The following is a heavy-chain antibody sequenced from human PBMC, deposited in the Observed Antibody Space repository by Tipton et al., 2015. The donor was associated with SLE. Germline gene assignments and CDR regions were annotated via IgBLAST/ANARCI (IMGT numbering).Heavy chain of an antibody. CDR2: IYYSGTT. V-gene: IGHV4-39*01. CDR3: ARLGVTTDAFDI. CDR1: GDSISSDSHY. Sequence: LRLSCTVSGDSISSDSHYWGWIRQPPGEGLEWIGCIYYSGTTFYNPSLKSRVTISVDTSKNQFSLKLNSVTAADSAVYYCARLGVTTDAFDIWGQGTLVTVSS. D-gene: IGHD4-17*01. J-gene: IGHJ3*02.